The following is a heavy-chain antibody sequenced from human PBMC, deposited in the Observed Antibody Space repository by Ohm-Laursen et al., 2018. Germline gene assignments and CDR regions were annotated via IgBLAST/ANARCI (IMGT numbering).Heavy chain of an antibody. CDR2: IKGDGTET. Sequence: SLRLSCAAPGFTFRNSWMTWVRQSPGKGLEWVANIKGDGTETYYVDSVRGRFTISRDNPKNSLFLQLSNVRAEDTAVFYCAREVWWSLDYWGRGTLVTVSS. J-gene: IGHJ4*02. D-gene: IGHD1-26*01. CDR3: AREVWWSLDY. V-gene: IGHV3-7*01. CDR1: GFTFRNSW.